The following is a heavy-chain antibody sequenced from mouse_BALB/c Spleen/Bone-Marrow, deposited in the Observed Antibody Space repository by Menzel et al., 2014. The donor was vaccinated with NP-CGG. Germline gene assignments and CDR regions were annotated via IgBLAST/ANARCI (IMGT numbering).Heavy chain of an antibody. D-gene: IGHD1-1*01. CDR1: GFSITSGFY. CDR3: AREGYYGSDAMEY. CDR2: ISYDGSN. V-gene: IGHV3-6*02. J-gene: IGHJ4*01. Sequence: VQLKQSGPGLVKPSQSLSLTCSVTGFSITSGFYWNWIRQFPGDKLEWMGYISYDGSNDYNPSLKNRISVTRDTSKNQFFLKLNSVTTEDTATYYCAREGYYGSDAMEYWGQGTSVTVSS.